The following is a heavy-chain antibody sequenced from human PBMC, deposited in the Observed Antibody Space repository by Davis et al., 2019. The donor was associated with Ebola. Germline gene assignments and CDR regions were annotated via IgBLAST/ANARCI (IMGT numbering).Heavy chain of an antibody. CDR3: ARVELRPYCSGGSCYPDY. V-gene: IGHV3-23*01. J-gene: IGHJ4*02. D-gene: IGHD2-15*01. CDR1: GFTFSSYA. CDR2: ISGSGGST. Sequence: GESLKISCAASGFTFSSYAMSWVRQAPGKGLEWVSAISGSGGSTYYADSVKGRFTISRDNSKNTLYLQMNSLRAEDTAVYYCARVELRPYCSGGSCYPDYWGQGTLVTVSS.